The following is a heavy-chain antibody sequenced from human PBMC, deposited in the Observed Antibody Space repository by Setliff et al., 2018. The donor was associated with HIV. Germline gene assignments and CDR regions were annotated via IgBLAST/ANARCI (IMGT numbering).Heavy chain of an antibody. CDR1: GDSTSSYS. Sequence: PSETLSLTCTVSGDSTSSYSWNWIRQSPGGGLEWIGFIFSSGSTKYNPSLQSRVTMSIDTSKNQFSLRLTSVTAADTAVYYCVKHFWTDYYDWRDTGAFDLWGQGTMVTVSS. V-gene: IGHV4-59*08. CDR2: IFSSGST. CDR3: VKHFWTDYYDWRDTGAFDL. D-gene: IGHD3-22*01. J-gene: IGHJ3*01.